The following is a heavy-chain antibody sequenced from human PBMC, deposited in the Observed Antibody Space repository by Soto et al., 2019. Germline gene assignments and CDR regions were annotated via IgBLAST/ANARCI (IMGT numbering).Heavy chain of an antibody. Sequence: QLQLQESGSGLVKPSQTLSLTCAVSGGSISSGGYSWSWIRQPPGKGLEWIGYIYHSGSTYYNPSCHSRVTISVDRSKHQFSLKLSSVTAADTAVYYCAAGGGLPRYYWGQGTLVTVSS. CDR1: GGSISSGGYS. CDR3: AAGGGLPRYY. D-gene: IGHD5-12*01. V-gene: IGHV4-30-2*01. J-gene: IGHJ4*02. CDR2: IYHSGST.